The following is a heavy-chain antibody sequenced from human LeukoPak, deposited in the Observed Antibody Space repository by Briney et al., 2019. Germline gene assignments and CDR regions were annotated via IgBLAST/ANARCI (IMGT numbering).Heavy chain of an antibody. J-gene: IGHJ4*02. CDR3: ARALEVLRYFDWLFPFDY. CDR2: IKQVGSEK. V-gene: IGHV3-7*01. Sequence: GGSLRLSCAVSGFTLSRYWMSWVRQAPGEGRGWVANIKQVGSEKYYVDSVKGRFTISWDNAKNSLYPQMNRLTAEDTAVYYCARALEVLRYFDWLFPFDYWGQGTLVTVSS. CDR1: GFTLSRYW. D-gene: IGHD3-9*01.